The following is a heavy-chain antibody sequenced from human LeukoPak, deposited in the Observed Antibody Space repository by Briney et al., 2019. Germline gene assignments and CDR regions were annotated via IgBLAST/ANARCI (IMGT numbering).Heavy chain of an antibody. J-gene: IGHJ6*02. Sequence: GASVKVSCKASGYTFTSYDINWVRQATGQGLEWMGWMNPNSGNTGYAQKFKGRVTMTRNTSMSTAYMELSSLRSEDTAVYYCAREGYDILTGYYYDYYYYYGMDVWGQGTTVTVSS. CDR3: AREGYDILTGYYYDYYYYYGMDV. D-gene: IGHD3-9*01. CDR2: MNPNSGNT. V-gene: IGHV1-8*01. CDR1: GYTFTSYD.